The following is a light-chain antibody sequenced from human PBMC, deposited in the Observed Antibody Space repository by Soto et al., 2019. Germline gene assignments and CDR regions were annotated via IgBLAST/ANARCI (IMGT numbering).Light chain of an antibody. Sequence: DIQMTQSPFSLPASVGDRVNITCRASQSISSYLNWYQHKPGRAPSLLIHGASSLQGGVPSRFSGSGSGTEFTLTISSLHPEDFATYYCQQSYSAPLTFGGGTRVEF. CDR1: QSISSY. CDR3: QQSYSAPLT. J-gene: IGKJ4*01. V-gene: IGKV1-39*01. CDR2: GAS.